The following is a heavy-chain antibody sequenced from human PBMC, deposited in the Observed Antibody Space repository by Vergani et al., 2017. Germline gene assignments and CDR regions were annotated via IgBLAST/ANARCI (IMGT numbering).Heavy chain of an antibody. J-gene: IGHJ5*02. CDR1: GYTFTGYY. D-gene: IGHD3-10*01. CDR2: INPNSGGT. Sequence: QVQLVQSGAEVKKPGASVKVSCKASGYTFTGYYMHWVRQAPGQGLEWMGWINPNSGGTNYAQKFQGRVTMTRDTSISTAYMELSSLRSEDTAVYYCARTYYYGSGRNWFDPWGQGTLVTVSS. V-gene: IGHV1-2*02. CDR3: ARTYYYGSGRNWFDP.